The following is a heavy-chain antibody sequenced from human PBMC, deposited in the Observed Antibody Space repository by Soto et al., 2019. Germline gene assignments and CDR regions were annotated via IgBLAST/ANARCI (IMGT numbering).Heavy chain of an antibody. CDR3: AHGTASTTLLAD. CDR2: SYCDDDK. Sequence: QITLKAAGATLVKPTQTLTLTYTFSGLSLSSSGVAVGWVRQPPGKALEWLALSYCDDDKRYSPALKSRITDSNDTSKTQVVFTITNVDPVDTGTYYGAHGTASTTLLADLGQGTPVSVSS. D-gene: IGHD1-1*01. CDR1: GLSLSSSGVA. V-gene: IGHV2-5*02. J-gene: IGHJ4*02.